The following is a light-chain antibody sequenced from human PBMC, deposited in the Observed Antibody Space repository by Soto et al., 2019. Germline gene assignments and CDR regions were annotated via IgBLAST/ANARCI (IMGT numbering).Light chain of an antibody. V-gene: IGKV1-17*01. CDR2: AAS. Sequence: DNQMPQSPSALSASVGDRVTITCRARQGIRHDLGWYQQKPGKAPKRLIYAASSLQSGVPSRFSGSVSGTEFTLTISSLQPEDFATYYCLQNNSYPVTFGQGTKVAIK. CDR3: LQNNSYPVT. CDR1: QGIRHD. J-gene: IGKJ1*01.